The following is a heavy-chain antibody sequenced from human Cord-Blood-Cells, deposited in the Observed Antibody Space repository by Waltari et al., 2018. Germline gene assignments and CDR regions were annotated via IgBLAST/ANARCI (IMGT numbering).Heavy chain of an antibody. V-gene: IGHV4-38-2*02. CDR2: IYHSGST. CDR1: GYSISSGYY. J-gene: IGHJ3*02. Sequence: QVQLQESGPGLVKPSETLSLTCTVSGYSISSGYYWGWIRQPPGKGLEWIGSIYHSGSTYYNPSLKSRVTISVDTSKNRFSLKLSSVTAADTAVYYCARGRVYDIVVVPAAKGAFDIWGQGTMVTVSS. D-gene: IGHD2-2*01. CDR3: ARGRVYDIVVVPAAKGAFDI.